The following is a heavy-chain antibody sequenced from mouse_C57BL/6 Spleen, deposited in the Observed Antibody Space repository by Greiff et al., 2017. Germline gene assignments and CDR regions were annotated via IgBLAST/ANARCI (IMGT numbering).Heavy chain of an antibody. V-gene: IGHV2-2*01. CDR3: ARNYYGSSYGLAY. D-gene: IGHD1-1*01. J-gene: IGHJ3*01. CDR1: GFSLTSYG. Sequence: VQLQESGPGLVQPSQSLSITCTVSGFSLTSYGVHWVRQSPGKGLEWLGGIWSGGSTDYNAAFISRLSISKDNSKSQVFFKMNSLQADDTAIYYCARNYYGSSYGLAYWGQGTLVTVSA. CDR2: IWSGGST.